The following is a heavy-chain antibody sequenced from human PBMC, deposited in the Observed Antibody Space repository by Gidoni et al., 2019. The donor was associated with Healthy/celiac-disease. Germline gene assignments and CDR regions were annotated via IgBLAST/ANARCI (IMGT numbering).Heavy chain of an antibody. CDR1: GCSISSGGYS. D-gene: IGHD1-1*01. CDR2: IYHMWRT. Sequence: QLQLQESGSGLVKPSQTLSLTCAVSGCSISSGGYSWSWIRQPPGKGLEWIGYIYHMWRTYYNPSLKSRVTISGDRSKNQFALKLSSVTAADTAVYYCASWRTGIDAFDIWGQGTMVTVSS. J-gene: IGHJ3*02. V-gene: IGHV4-30-2*01. CDR3: ASWRTGIDAFDI.